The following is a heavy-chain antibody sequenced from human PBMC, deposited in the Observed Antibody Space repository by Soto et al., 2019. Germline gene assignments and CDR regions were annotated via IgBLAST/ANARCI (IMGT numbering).Heavy chain of an antibody. Sequence: SETLSLTRTSSGGSISSYYWSWIPPPPGKGPEWIGYIYYSGSTNNNPSLKSRVTISVDTSKNQYSLKLSSVTAADTAVYYCARDLGSGWHKYYYYYGMDVWGQGTTVTVSS. D-gene: IGHD6-19*01. V-gene: IGHV4-59*01. CDR1: GGSISSYY. CDR3: ARDLGSGWHKYYYYYGMDV. J-gene: IGHJ6*02. CDR2: IYYSGST.